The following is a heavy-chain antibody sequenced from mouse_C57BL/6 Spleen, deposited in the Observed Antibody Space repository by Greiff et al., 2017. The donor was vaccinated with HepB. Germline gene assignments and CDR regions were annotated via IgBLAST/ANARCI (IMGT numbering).Heavy chain of an antibody. J-gene: IGHJ2*01. Sequence: QVQLKESGPELVKPGASVKISCKASGYAFSSSWMNWVKQRPGKGLEWIGRIYPGDGDTNYNGKFKGKATLTADKSSSTAYMQLSSLTSEDSAVYFCAREGYGSSYDYWGQGTTLTVSS. D-gene: IGHD1-1*01. CDR1: GYAFSSSW. CDR3: AREGYGSSYDY. CDR2: IYPGDGDT. V-gene: IGHV1-82*01.